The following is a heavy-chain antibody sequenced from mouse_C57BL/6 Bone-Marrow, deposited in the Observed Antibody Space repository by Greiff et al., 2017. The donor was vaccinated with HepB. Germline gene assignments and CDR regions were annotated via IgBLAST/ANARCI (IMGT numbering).Heavy chain of an antibody. D-gene: IGHD1-1*01. CDR2: IDPSDSYT. Sequence: QVQLQQPGAELVKPGASVKLSCKASGYTFTSYWMQWVKQRPGQGLGWIGEIDPSDSYTNYNQKFKGKATLTVDTSSSTAYMQLSSLTSEDSAVYYCARWGITTVVERTYWGQGTLVTVSA. J-gene: IGHJ3*01. V-gene: IGHV1-50*01. CDR3: ARWGITTVVERTY. CDR1: GYTFTSYW.